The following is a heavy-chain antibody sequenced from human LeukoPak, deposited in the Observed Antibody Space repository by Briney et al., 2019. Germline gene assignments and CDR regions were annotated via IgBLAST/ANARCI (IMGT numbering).Heavy chain of an antibody. J-gene: IGHJ4*02. Sequence: GGSLRLSCAASGFIFSDYYMSWIRQAPGKGLEWVSYISGSGSTTYADSVKGRFTISRDNAKNSLYPQMNSLRTEDTAVYYCAFPVREPDYWGQGALVTVSS. CDR2: ISGSGSTT. D-gene: IGHD3-10*01. V-gene: IGHV3-11*04. CDR3: AFPVREPDY. CDR1: GFIFSDYY.